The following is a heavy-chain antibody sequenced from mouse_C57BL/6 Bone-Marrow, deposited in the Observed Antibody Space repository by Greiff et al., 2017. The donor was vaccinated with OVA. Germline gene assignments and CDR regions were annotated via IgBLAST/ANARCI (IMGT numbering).Heavy chain of an antibody. CDR3: ARAQVMDY. CDR1: GYAFTNYL. CDR2: INPGSGGT. V-gene: IGHV1-54*01. J-gene: IGHJ4*01. Sequence: VQLQQSGAELVRPGTSVKVSCKASGYAFTNYLIEWVKQRPGQGLEWIGVINPGSGGTNYNEKFKGKATLTADKSSSTAYMQLSSLTSEDSAVYFCARAQVMDYWGQGTSVTVSS. D-gene: IGHD3-2*02.